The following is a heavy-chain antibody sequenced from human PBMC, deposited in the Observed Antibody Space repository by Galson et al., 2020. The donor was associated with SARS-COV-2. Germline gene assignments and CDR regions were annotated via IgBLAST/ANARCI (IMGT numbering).Heavy chain of an antibody. CDR1: AFIFSEYD. CDR2: INSNSGTK. Sequence: GESLKTSCAASAFIFSEYDMSWVRQAPGKGLEWILYINSNSGTKHYADPVRGRFTISRDNAKKSLFLQLDGLRGDDTGVYYCAGGSSGLESWGQGTRVTVSS. D-gene: IGHD6-19*01. V-gene: IGHV3-48*03. CDR3: AGGSSGLES. J-gene: IGHJ4*02.